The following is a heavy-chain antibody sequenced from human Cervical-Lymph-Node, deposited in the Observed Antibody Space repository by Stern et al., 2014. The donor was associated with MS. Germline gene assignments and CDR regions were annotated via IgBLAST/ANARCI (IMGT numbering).Heavy chain of an antibody. J-gene: IGHJ4*02. CDR2: ISYSGST. Sequence: VQLVESGPGLVKPSETLSLTCTVSGGSVSSGSYYWSWIRPPPGKGLEWIGYISYSGSTNYNPSLKSRVTMSVDTSKNQFSLNLTSVTAADTAVYYCARQSSAGYRWGQGTLVTVSS. V-gene: IGHV4-61*01. CDR1: GGSVSSGSYY. D-gene: IGHD5-12*01. CDR3: ARQSSAGYR.